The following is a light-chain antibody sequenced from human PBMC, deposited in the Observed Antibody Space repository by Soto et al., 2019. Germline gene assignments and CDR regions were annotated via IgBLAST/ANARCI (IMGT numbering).Light chain of an antibody. V-gene: IGKV1-39*01. CDR1: RNVYSY. Sequence: DIQMTQSPSSLSASVGDRVTITCRESRNVYSYLNWYLQKPGKAPDLLIYAASSLQSGVPSRFIGSGSGTDFTLTISSLQPGDFATYYCLQSYSTPRTFGPGTRVEIK. CDR3: LQSYSTPRT. CDR2: AAS. J-gene: IGKJ1*01.